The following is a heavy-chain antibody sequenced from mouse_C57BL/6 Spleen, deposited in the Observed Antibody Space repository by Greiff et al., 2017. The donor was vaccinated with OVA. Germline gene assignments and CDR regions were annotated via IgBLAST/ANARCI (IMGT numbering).Heavy chain of an antibody. Sequence: EVQLVESGPELVKPGASVKISCKASGYSFTGYYMNWVKQSPEKSLEWIGEINPSTGGTTYNQKFKAKATLTVDKSSSTAYMQLKSLTSEDSAVYYGARGGYYYDYWGQGTTLTVSS. CDR3: ARGGYYYDY. CDR2: INPSTGGT. V-gene: IGHV1-42*01. CDR1: GYSFTGYY. J-gene: IGHJ2*01.